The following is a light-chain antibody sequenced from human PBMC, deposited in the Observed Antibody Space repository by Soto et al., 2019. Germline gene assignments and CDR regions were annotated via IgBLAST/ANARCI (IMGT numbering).Light chain of an antibody. CDR3: QQYGSSPPVT. V-gene: IGKV3-20*01. CDR1: QSVSSSY. Sequence: EIVLTQSPGTLSLSPGERATLSSRASQSVSSSYLAWYQQKPGQAPRLLIYGASGRATGIPDRFSGSGSGIDFTLTISRLEPEDFAVYYCQQYGSSPPVTFGQGTRLEIK. CDR2: GAS. J-gene: IGKJ5*01.